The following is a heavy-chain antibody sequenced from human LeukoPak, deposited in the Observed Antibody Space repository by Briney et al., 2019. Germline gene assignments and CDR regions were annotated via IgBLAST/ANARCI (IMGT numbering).Heavy chain of an antibody. D-gene: IGHD2-15*01. CDR1: GFTFSNYT. CDR3: ARDRGLCSGGRCYSGGFDY. CDR2: ISYDGSNK. J-gene: IGHJ4*02. V-gene: IGHV3-30*04. Sequence: PGGSLRLSCAASGFTFSNYTMHWVRQAPGKGLEWVAAISYDGSNKQYADSVKGRFTISRDNSKNTLYLQMNSLRAEDTAMYYCARDRGLCSGGRCYSGGFDYWGQGTLVTVSS.